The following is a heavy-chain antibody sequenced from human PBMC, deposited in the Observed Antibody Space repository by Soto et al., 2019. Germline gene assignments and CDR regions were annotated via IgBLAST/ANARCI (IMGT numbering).Heavy chain of an antibody. CDR3: ARDRIMLTFGGGSGEWGIDS. CDR1: GDSITSGVHY. V-gene: IGHV4-31*03. J-gene: IGHJ4*02. D-gene: IGHD3-16*01. Sequence: QVQLQESGPGLVKPSQTLSLTCTVSGDSITSGVHYWSWIRQRPGKGLEGIGDIFCSGISYYNPSLRSRVTISVDTSKNQFSLTLSSVPAADTAVYYCARDRIMLTFGGGSGEWGIDSWGQGTLVTVSS. CDR2: IFCSGIS.